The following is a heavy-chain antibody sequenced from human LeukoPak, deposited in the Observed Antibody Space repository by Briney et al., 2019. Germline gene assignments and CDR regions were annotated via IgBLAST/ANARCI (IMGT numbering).Heavy chain of an antibody. D-gene: IGHD1-7*01. CDR2: ISGSGGST. J-gene: IGHJ6*03. CDR1: GFTFSGYA. V-gene: IGHV3-23*01. Sequence: PGGSLRLSCAASGFTFSGYAMSWVRQAPGKGLEWVSAISGSGGSTYYADSVKGRFTISRDNSKNTLYLQMNSLRAEDTAVYYCAKDGYNWNYQGYYYMDVWGKGTTVTVSS. CDR3: AKDGYNWNYQGYYYMDV.